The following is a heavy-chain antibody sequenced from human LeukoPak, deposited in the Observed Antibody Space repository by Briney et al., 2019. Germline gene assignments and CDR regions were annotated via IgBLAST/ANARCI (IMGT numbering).Heavy chain of an antibody. CDR2: IRQDGSDK. V-gene: IGHV3-7*01. D-gene: IGHD1-1*01. CDR3: ARDGGGGIPFDY. Sequence: GGSLRLSCAASGFTFSSYSMNWVRQAPGKGLEWVANIRQDGSDKYYVDSVKGRFTISRDNAKNSLYLQMNSLRVEDTAFYYCARDGGGGIPFDYWGQGTLVTVSS. J-gene: IGHJ4*02. CDR1: GFTFSSYS.